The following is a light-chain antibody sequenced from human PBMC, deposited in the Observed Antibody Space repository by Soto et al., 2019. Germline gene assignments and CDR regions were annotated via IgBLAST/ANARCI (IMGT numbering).Light chain of an antibody. CDR2: DVS. J-gene: IGLJ1*01. V-gene: IGLV2-14*03. Sequence: QSALTQPASVSGSPGQSITISCTGTSSDIGGYNYVSWYQQLPGKVPKLIIYDVSNRPSGVSDRFSGSKSGNAALLTISGLQAEDVANYYCSSYTCTSTLYVFGTGTKVTVL. CDR3: SSYTCTSTLYV. CDR1: SSDIGGYNY.